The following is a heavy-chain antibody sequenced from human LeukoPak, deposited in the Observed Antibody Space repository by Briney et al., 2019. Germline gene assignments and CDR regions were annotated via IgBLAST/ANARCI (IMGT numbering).Heavy chain of an antibody. Sequence: EASVKVSCKACGYTFTSYAMHWVRQAPGQRLEWMGWINAGNGNTKYSQKFQGRVTITRDTSASTAYMELSSLRSEDTTVYYCARGGLLWTRGFFDYWGQGTLVTVSA. CDR1: GYTFTSYA. CDR2: INAGNGNT. J-gene: IGHJ4*02. V-gene: IGHV1-3*01. CDR3: ARGGLLWTRGFFDY. D-gene: IGHD2-2*01.